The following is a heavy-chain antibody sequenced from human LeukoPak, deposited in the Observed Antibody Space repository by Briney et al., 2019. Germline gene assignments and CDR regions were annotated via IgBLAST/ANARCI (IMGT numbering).Heavy chain of an antibody. CDR3: ARVGYCSGGSCVDWLDP. CDR1: GYTFTGYY. V-gene: IGHV1-2*02. J-gene: IGHJ5*02. D-gene: IGHD2-15*01. Sequence: ASVKVSCKASGYTFTGYYMHWVRQAPGQGLEWMGWINPNSGGTNYAQKFQGRVTMTRDTSISTAYMELSRLRSDDTAVYYCARVGYCSGGSCVDWLDPWGQGTLVTVSS. CDR2: INPNSGGT.